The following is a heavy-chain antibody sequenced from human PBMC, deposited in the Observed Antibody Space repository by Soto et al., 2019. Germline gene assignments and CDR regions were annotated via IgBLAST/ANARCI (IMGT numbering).Heavy chain of an antibody. D-gene: IGHD6-19*01. V-gene: IGHV5-51*01. CDR2: IYPGDSDT. Sequence: GSLKISCKGSGYSFTSYWIGWVRQMPGKGLEWMGIIYPGDSDTRYSPSFQGQVTISADKSISTAYLQWSSLKASDTAMYYCARRSYSSGWLYGMDVWGQGTTVTVSS. CDR1: GYSFTSYW. CDR3: ARRSYSSGWLYGMDV. J-gene: IGHJ6*02.